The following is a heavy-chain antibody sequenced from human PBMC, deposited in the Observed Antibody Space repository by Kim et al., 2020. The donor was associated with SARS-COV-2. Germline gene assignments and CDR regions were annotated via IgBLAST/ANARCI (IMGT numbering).Heavy chain of an antibody. CDR2: ISWDGGST. CDR3: AKGDYGGNSNYYYGMDV. J-gene: IGHJ6*02. Sequence: GGSLRLSCAASGFTFDDYTMHWVRQAPGKGLEWVSLISWDGGSTYYADSVKGRFTISRDNSKNSLYLQMNSLRTEDTALYYCAKGDYGGNSNYYYGMDVWGQGTTVTVSS. CDR1: GFTFDDYT. V-gene: IGHV3-43*01. D-gene: IGHD4-17*01.